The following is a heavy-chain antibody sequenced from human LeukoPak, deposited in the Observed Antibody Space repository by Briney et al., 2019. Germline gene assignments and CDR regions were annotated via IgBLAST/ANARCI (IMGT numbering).Heavy chain of an antibody. CDR3: ARGLLLWFGELLTPFDY. V-gene: IGHV4-39*07. J-gene: IGHJ4*02. CDR2: IYYSGST. Sequence: SETLSLTCTVSGGSISSSSYYWGWIRQPPGKGLEWIGSIYYSGSTYYNPSLKSRVTISVDTSKNQFSLKLSSVTAADTAVYYCARGLLLWFGELLTPFDYWAREPWSPSPQ. D-gene: IGHD3-10*01. CDR1: GGSISSSSYY.